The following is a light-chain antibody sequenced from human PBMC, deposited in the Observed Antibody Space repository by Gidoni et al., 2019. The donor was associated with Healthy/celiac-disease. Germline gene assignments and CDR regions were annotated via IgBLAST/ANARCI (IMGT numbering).Light chain of an antibody. CDR3: QQYGSSWT. Sequence: VLTQSPGTLSLSPGERATLSCRASQSVSSSYLAWYQQTPGQAPRLLLYGASSRATGIPDSFGGGGSTTVFTLTISRLEPDVVAVYYCQQYGSSWTFGQGTKVEIK. CDR1: QSVSSSY. V-gene: IGKV3-20*01. CDR2: GAS. J-gene: IGKJ1*01.